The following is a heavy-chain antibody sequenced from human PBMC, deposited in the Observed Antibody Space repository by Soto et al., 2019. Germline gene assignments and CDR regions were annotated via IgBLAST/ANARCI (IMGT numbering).Heavy chain of an antibody. D-gene: IGHD2-2*01. V-gene: IGHV6-1*01. J-gene: IGHJ4*02. CDR3: ARGGSIVVVPAAAGYSFDY. CDR2: TYYRSKWYN. CDR1: GDSVSSNSAA. Sequence: SQTLSLTCAISGDSVSSNSAAWNWIRQSPSRGLEWLGRTYYRSKWYNDYAVSVKSRITINPDTSKNQFSLQLNSVTPEDTAVYYCARGGSIVVVPAAAGYSFDYWCQGLLLTLSS.